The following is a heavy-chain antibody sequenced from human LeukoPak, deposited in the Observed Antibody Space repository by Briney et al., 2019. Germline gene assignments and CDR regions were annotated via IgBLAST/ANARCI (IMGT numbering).Heavy chain of an antibody. J-gene: IGHJ3*01. V-gene: IGHV3-30*10. CDR2: ISDGGDDK. CDR3: ASDLDYGDIDDSFDV. D-gene: IGHD4-17*01. Sequence: GGALRISCAASGFNFSSYAMHWGRPAPGKGADWGAVISDGGDDKFYTDSVKGRFSISRDNSKNTLYLQMNSLRAEDTAAYHCASDLDYGDIDDSFDVWGQGTMVTVSS. CDR1: GFNFSSYA.